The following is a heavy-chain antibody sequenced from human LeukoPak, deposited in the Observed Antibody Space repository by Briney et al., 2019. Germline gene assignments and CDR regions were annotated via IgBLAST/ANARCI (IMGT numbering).Heavy chain of an antibody. J-gene: IGHJ3*02. Sequence: SETLSLTCTVSGGSISSSSYYWSWIRQPPGKGLEWIGYIYHSGSTYYNPSLKSRVTISVDRSKNQFSLKLSSVTAADTAVYYCARDTSGYRNDAFDIWGQGTMVTVSS. D-gene: IGHD3-22*01. CDR1: GGSISSSSYY. CDR2: IYHSGST. CDR3: ARDTSGYRNDAFDI. V-gene: IGHV4-30-2*01.